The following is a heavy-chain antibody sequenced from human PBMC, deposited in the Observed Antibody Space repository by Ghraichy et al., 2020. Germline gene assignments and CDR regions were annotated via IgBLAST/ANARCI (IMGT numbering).Heavy chain of an antibody. CDR1: GFSFSSYS. J-gene: IGHJ6*02. CDR3: VRLGYDFWSAYLEAYGMDV. V-gene: IGHV3-48*02. Sequence: LSLTCAASGFSFSSYSLHWVRQAPGKGLEWVSYISSSSATIYYADSVKSRFTISRDDAKNSLYLQMNSLRDEDTAVYYCVRLGYDFWSAYLEAYGMDVWGQGTTVTVSS. CDR2: ISSSSATI. D-gene: IGHD3-3*01.